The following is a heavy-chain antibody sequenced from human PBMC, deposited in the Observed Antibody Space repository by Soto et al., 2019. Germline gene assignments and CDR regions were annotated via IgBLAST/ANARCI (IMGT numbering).Heavy chain of an antibody. Sequence: PGGSLILSCAASGFTFSSYSMSWVRQAPGKGLEWVSAISGSGGSTYYADSVKGRFTISRDNSKNTLYLQMNSLRAEDTAVYYCAKDTVPRYCSSTSCYTPFDYWGQGTLVTVSS. CDR2: ISGSGGST. D-gene: IGHD2-2*02. J-gene: IGHJ4*02. CDR1: GFTFSSYS. V-gene: IGHV3-23*01. CDR3: AKDTVPRYCSSTSCYTPFDY.